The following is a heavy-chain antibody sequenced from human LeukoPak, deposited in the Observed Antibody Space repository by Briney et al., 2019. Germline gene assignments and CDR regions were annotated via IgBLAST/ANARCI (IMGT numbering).Heavy chain of an antibody. Sequence: GGSLRLSCAASGFTFSNAWMSWVRQAPGKGLEWVGRIKSKTDGGTTDYAAPVKGRFTISRDDPKNTLYLQMNSLRAEDTAVYYCAKGIPPDYWGQGTLVTVSS. CDR3: AKGIPPDY. CDR1: GFTFSNAW. J-gene: IGHJ4*02. CDR2: IKSKTDGGTT. V-gene: IGHV3-15*01.